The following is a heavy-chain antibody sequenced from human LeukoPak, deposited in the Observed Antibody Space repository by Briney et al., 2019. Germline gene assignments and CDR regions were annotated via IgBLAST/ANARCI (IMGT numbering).Heavy chain of an antibody. CDR2: IYTSGST. CDR3: AGRGYSYGSNTYYYYYGMDV. Sequence: KPSETLSLTCTVSGGSISSYYWSWIRQPAGKGLEWIGRIYTSGSTNYNPSLKSRVTMSVDTSKNQFSLKPSSVTAADTAVYYCAGRGYSYGSNTYYYYYGMDVWGQGTTVTVSS. J-gene: IGHJ6*02. CDR1: GGSISSYY. D-gene: IGHD5-18*01. V-gene: IGHV4-4*07.